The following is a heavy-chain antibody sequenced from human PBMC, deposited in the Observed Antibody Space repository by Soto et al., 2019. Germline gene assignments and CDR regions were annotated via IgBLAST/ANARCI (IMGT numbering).Heavy chain of an antibody. D-gene: IGHD3-9*01. Sequence: QVQVVESGRGVVQPGRSLRLSCAASGFTFSTYGMHWVRQAPGKGLEWVALVWSDGSKKYYADSVKGRFTISRDNSKDTLHLQMNSLRAEDTAVYYCVRVFDTYYFDLWGQGTLVTVST. V-gene: IGHV3-33*01. CDR1: GFTFSTYG. CDR2: VWSDGSKK. J-gene: IGHJ4*02. CDR3: VRVFDTYYFDL.